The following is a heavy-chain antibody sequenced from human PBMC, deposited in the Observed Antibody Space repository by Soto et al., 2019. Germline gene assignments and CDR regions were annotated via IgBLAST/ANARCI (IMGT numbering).Heavy chain of an antibody. V-gene: IGHV3-15*01. Sequence: GGSLRLSCAASGFTFSNAWMSWVRQAPGKGLEWVGRIKRKIDGGTTDYAAPVKGRFTISRDDSKNTLYLQMNSLKTEDTAVYYCTTEGIAAPGDDYYYYGMDVWGQGTTVTVSS. CDR1: GFTFSNAW. CDR2: IKRKIDGGTT. J-gene: IGHJ6*02. D-gene: IGHD6-13*01. CDR3: TTEGIAAPGDDYYYYGMDV.